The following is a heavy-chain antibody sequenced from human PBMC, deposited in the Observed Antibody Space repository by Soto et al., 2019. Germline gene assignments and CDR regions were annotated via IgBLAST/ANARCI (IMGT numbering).Heavy chain of an antibody. V-gene: IGHV4-30-4*01. D-gene: IGHD2-8*01. J-gene: IGHJ6*02. Sequence: QVQLQESGPGLVKPSQTLSLTCIVSGGSISSGNYYWCWIRQPPGKGLEWIGYISDSGTAYYNPSLKSRIPSSVDTSKNQFSLKLSSVTAADTAVYYCARDVSDYYGMDVWGPGTTVTVSS. CDR2: ISDSGTA. CDR3: ARDVSDYYGMDV. CDR1: GGSISSGNYY.